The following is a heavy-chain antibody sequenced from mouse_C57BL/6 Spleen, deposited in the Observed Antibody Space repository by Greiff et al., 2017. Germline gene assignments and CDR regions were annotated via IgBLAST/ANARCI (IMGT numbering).Heavy chain of an antibody. Sequence: VQLQQPGAKLVKPGASVKLSCKASGYTFTSYWMHWVKQRPGQGLEWIGMIHPNSGSTNYNEKFKSKATLTVDKSSSTAYMQLSSLTSEDSAVYYCARSNYGSSYFDYWGQGTTLTVSS. CDR3: ARSNYGSSYFDY. V-gene: IGHV1-64*01. CDR2: IHPNSGST. D-gene: IGHD1-1*01. CDR1: GYTFTSYW. J-gene: IGHJ2*01.